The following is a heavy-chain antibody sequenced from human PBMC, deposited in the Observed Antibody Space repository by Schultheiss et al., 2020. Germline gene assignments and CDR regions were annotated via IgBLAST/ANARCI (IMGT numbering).Heavy chain of an antibody. CDR1: GGSISSYY. CDR2: VHIGNVQNSGNT. V-gene: IGHV4-59*08. CDR3: ASSSGWYEYYYYGMDV. J-gene: IGHJ6*02. D-gene: IGHD6-19*01. Sequence: SQTLSLTCTVSGGSISSYYWMWIRQPPGKGLEWIGYVHIGNVQNSGNTNYNPSLKSRVTISVDTSKTQFSLKLSSVTAADTAVYYCASSSGWYEYYYYGMDVWGQGTTVTVSS.